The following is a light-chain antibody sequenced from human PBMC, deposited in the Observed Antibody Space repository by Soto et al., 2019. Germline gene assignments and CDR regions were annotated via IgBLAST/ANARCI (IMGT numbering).Light chain of an antibody. CDR3: QHYYSTPVT. CDR2: WAS. V-gene: IGKV4-1*01. J-gene: IGKJ2*01. Sequence: DIVMTQSPDSLALSLGEMATINCKSSQSVLYSSNNKNYLAWYQQRPGQPPKLLIYWASTRESGVPDRFSGSGSGTDFTLTISSLQAEDVAVYYCQHYYSTPVTFGQGTKLEIK. CDR1: QSVLYSSNNKNY.